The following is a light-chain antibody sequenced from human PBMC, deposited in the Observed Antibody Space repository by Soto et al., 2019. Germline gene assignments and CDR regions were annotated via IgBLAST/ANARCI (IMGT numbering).Light chain of an antibody. CDR1: QSVSSY. V-gene: IGKV3-11*01. CDR2: DAY. CDR3: QQRSNWPPYT. J-gene: IGKJ2*01. Sequence: EIVLTQSPATLSLSPGERATLSCRASQSVSSYLAWYQQKPGQAPRLLIYDAYNRATGIPARFSGSGSGTDFTHTISSLEPDDFAVYYCQQRSNWPPYTFGQGTKLEIK.